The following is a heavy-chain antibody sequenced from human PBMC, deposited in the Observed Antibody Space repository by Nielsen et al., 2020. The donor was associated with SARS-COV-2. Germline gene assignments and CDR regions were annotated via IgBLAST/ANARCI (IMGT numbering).Heavy chain of an antibody. J-gene: IGHJ6*02. CDR2: ISRSGSSI. V-gene: IGHV3-48*03. D-gene: IGHD3-10*01. Sequence: WIRQPPGKGLEWVSYISRSGSSIYYADSVNGRFTISRDNAKNSLFLQMNSLRAEDTAVYYCARDARFYYYGSGSYSDYYYYGMDVWGQGTTVTVSS. CDR3: ARDARFYYYGSGSYSDYYYYGMDV.